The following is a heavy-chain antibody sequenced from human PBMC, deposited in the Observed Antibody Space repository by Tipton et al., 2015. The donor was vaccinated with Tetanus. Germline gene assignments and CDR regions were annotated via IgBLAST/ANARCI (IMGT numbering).Heavy chain of an antibody. D-gene: IGHD5-24*01. CDR1: GGSLSSGTFY. V-gene: IGHV4-34*01. CDR2: ISHSGSS. CDR3: ARGGRDAYNNPLGAFDV. Sequence: TLSLTCTLSGGSLSSGTFYWNWVRQSPGKGLEWIGEISHSGSSSYSPSLKSRVTISVDTSKNQFSLRLRSVAAADTAVYYCARGGRDAYNNPLGAFDVWGRGTTVTVSS. J-gene: IGHJ3*01.